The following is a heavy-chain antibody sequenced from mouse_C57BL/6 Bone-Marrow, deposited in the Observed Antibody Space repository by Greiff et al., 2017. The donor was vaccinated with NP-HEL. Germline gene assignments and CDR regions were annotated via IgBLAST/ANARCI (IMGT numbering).Heavy chain of an antibody. J-gene: IGHJ1*03. Sequence: QVHVKQPGAELVRPGSSVKLSCKASGYTFTSYWMDWVKQRPGQGLEWIGNIYPSDSETHYNQKFKDKATLTVDKSSSTAYMQLSSLTSEDSAVYYCARPYGSSYWCYFDVWGTGTTVTVSS. V-gene: IGHV1-61*01. CDR1: GYTFTSYW. CDR3: ARPYGSSYWCYFDV. CDR2: IYPSDSET. D-gene: IGHD1-1*01.